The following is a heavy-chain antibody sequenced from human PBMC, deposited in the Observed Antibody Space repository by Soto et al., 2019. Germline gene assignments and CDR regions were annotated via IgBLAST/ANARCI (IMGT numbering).Heavy chain of an antibody. CDR1: GYTFTSYD. CDR3: SGDSEDMLMVVASAQYYAYVGMDV. CDR2: IIPIGGSA. V-gene: IGHV1-46*01. Sequence: ASVKVSCKASGYTFTSYDMHWVRQAPGQGLEWMGIIIPIGGSASYAQKFQGRVTITRDTSTSTAYMELSSLRSEDTAVYYCSGDSEDMLMVVASAQYYAYVGMDVWGQGT. J-gene: IGHJ6*02. D-gene: IGHD2-15*01.